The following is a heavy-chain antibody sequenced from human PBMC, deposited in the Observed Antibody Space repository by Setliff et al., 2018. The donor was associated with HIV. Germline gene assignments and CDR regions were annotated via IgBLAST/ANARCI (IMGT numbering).Heavy chain of an antibody. CDR2: IYYSGTT. D-gene: IGHD6-19*01. J-gene: IGHJ3*02. V-gene: IGHV4-39*01. CDR1: GGSISNSDYY. Sequence: SETLSLTCTISGGSISNSDYYWGWIRRPSGKGLEWIGSIYYSGTTYYNASLKSRVTMSVDTSKNQFFLKLNSVTAADTAVYYCARRGGIAVAGRGVTRGFDIWGQGTSVTVSS. CDR3: ARRGGIAVAGRGVTRGFDI.